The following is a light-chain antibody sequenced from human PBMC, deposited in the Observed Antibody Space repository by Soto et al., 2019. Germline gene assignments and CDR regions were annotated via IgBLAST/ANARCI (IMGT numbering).Light chain of an antibody. V-gene: IGKV3-20*01. CDR3: KQYGSSPPWT. J-gene: IGKJ1*01. Sequence: EIVLTQSPGTLSLSPGERATLSCRASQSVSSSYLAWYQQKPGQAPRLLIYGASSRATGITDRFSGSGSGTDFTLTISRLEPEDLAVYYCKQYGSSPPWTFGQGTKVEIK. CDR2: GAS. CDR1: QSVSSSY.